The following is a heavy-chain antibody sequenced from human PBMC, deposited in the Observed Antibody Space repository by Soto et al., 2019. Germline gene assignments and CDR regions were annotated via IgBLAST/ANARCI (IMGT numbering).Heavy chain of an antibody. CDR3: ARGLNWNYIMNWLDT. J-gene: IGHJ5*02. CDR1: GYTFTGYY. Sequence: GASVKVSCKASGYTFTGYYMHWVRQAPGQGLEWMGWINPNSGGTNYAQKFQGRVTMTRDTSSSTAFLQWSSLKASDTAVYYCARGLNWNYIMNWLDTWGQGTLVTVSS. CDR2: INPNSGGT. D-gene: IGHD1-1*01. V-gene: IGHV1-2*02.